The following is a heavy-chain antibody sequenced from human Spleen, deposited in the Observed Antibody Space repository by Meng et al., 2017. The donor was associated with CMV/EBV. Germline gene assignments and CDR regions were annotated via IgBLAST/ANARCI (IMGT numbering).Heavy chain of an antibody. D-gene: IGHD3-22*01. Sequence: GSLRLSCAASGGSISNTNWWSWVRQPPGKGLEWIGENYHNGSTNYNSSLKSRVTISLDKSKNQFSLGLRSVTVADTAVYYCAGGYYHKADAFDIWGQGTVVTVSS. J-gene: IGHJ3*02. V-gene: IGHV4-4*02. CDR1: GGSISNTNW. CDR3: AGGYYHKADAFDI. CDR2: NYHNGST.